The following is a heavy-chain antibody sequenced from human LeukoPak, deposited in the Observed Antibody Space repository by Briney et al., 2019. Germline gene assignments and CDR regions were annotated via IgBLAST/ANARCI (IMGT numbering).Heavy chain of an antibody. D-gene: IGHD3-3*01. Sequence: AETLSLTCTASGTFISSYYCSWIRPPPGKGLEWIWYIYYSGSTNYNPSLKSRVTISVDTSKNQFSLKLSSVTAADTAVYYCARDRWRRDDFWSGYNWFDPWGQGTLVTVSA. CDR1: GTFISSYY. J-gene: IGHJ5*02. V-gene: IGHV4-59*01. CDR3: ARDRWRRDDFWSGYNWFDP. CDR2: IYYSGST.